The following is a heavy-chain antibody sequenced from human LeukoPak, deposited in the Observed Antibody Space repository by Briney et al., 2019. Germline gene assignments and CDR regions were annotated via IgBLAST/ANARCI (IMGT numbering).Heavy chain of an antibody. J-gene: IGHJ4*02. CDR2: IYYSGST. V-gene: IGHV4-39*01. CDR1: GGSISSSSYY. D-gene: IGHD3-22*01. Sequence: PRETQSLTCTVSGGSISSSSYYWGWIRQPPGKGLEWIGSIYYSGSTDYNPSLKSRVTISVDTSKNQFSLKLSSVTAADTAVYYCARTVVVVTYYFDYWGQGTLVTVSS. CDR3: ARTVVVVTYYFDY.